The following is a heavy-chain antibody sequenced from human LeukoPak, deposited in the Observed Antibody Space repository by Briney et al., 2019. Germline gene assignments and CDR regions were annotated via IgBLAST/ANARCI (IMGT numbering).Heavy chain of an antibody. CDR3: ARDHYDILTGRYYYGMDV. V-gene: IGHV1-46*01. Sequence: ASVTVSCTASGYTFTSYYMHWVRPAPGQGLAWMGIINPSGGSTSYAQKFQGRVTMTRDTSTSTVYMELSSLRSEDTAVYYCARDHYDILTGRYYYGMDVWGQGTTVTVSS. CDR2: INPSGGST. CDR1: GYTFTSYY. J-gene: IGHJ6*02. D-gene: IGHD3-9*01.